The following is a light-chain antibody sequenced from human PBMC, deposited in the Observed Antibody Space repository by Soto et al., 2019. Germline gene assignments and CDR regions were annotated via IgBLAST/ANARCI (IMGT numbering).Light chain of an antibody. CDR2: SNS. CDR1: SSNIGSRT. CDR3: AAWDGSLNGYV. J-gene: IGLJ1*01. Sequence: QSVLTQPPSMSGAPGQRVTISCSGSSSNIGSRTVNWYQHLPGTAPKLLIYSNSQRPSGVPERFSGSKSGTPASLAVSGLQSEDEADYYCAAWDGSLNGYVFGTGTKLTVL. V-gene: IGLV1-44*01.